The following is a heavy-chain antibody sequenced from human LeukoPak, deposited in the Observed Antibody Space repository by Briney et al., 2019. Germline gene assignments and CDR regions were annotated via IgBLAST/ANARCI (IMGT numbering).Heavy chain of an antibody. D-gene: IGHD1/OR15-1a*01. CDR2: IKENESEE. J-gene: IGHJ6*03. Sequence: GGSLRLSCAASGFTFRIYWMNWARQTPGKGPEWVATIKENESEEYYVGSVKGRFTISRDNAKNSLYLQMNSLRAEDTAVYYCARVGADLRNNYMDVWGKGTTVTVSS. V-gene: IGHV3-7*01. CDR1: GFTFRIYW. CDR3: ARVGADLRNNYMDV.